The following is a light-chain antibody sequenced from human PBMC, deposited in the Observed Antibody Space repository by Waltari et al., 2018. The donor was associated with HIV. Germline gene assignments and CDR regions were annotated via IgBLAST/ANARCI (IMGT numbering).Light chain of an antibody. J-gene: IGLJ3*02. CDR3: SSYSSTNTLGV. Sequence: QSALTQPASVSGSPGQSITISCTGASSDVGGYNYVSWYQHHPGKAPKLIIYEVTNLPSGVSNRFSGSKSGNTASLTISGLQPEDDADYYCSSYSSTNTLGVFGGGTILTVL. CDR1: SSDVGGYNY. CDR2: EVT. V-gene: IGLV2-14*01.